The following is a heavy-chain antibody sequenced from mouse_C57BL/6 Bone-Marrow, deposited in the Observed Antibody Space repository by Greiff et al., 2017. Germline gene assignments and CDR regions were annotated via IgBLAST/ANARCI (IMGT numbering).Heavy chain of an antibody. V-gene: IGHV1-9*01. CDR1: GYTFTGYW. CDR2: ILPGSGST. D-gene: IGHD1-1*01. CDR3: ARTPLSYNYGSSPLDY. Sequence: QVPLQQSGAELMKPGASVKLSCKATGYTFTGYWIEWVKQRPGHGLEWIGEILPGSGSTNYNEKFKGKATFTANTSSNTAYMQLSSLTTEDSAIYYFARTPLSYNYGSSPLDYWGQGTTLTVSS. J-gene: IGHJ2*01.